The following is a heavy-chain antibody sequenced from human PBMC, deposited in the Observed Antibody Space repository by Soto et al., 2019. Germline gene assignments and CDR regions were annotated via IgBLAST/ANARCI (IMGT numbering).Heavy chain of an antibody. CDR1: GYTFTNYG. J-gene: IGHJ5*02. Sequence: QVQLVQSGAELKKPGASVKVSCKASGYTFTNYGISWVRQAPRHGLEWMGWITTYNGNTNYAQDLQGRVTMTTDTSTSTAYMELRSLRSDDTAVYYCARSPIERGGWFDPWGQGTLVTVSS. D-gene: IGHD1-1*01. V-gene: IGHV1-18*04. CDR2: ITTYNGNT. CDR3: ARSPIERGGWFDP.